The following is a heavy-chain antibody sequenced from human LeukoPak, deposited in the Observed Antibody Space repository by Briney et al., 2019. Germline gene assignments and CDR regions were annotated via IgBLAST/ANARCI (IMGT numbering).Heavy chain of an antibody. V-gene: IGHV3-43D*03. J-gene: IGHJ6*03. CDR2: ISWDGGST. Sequence: GGSLRLSCAASGFTFDDYAMHWVRQAPGKGLEWVSLISWDGGSTYYADSVKGRFTISRDNSKNSLYLQMSSLRAEDTALYYCAKASIAVAGFDYYYYYMDVWGKGTTVTVSS. CDR1: GFTFDDYA. CDR3: AKASIAVAGFDYYYYYMDV. D-gene: IGHD6-19*01.